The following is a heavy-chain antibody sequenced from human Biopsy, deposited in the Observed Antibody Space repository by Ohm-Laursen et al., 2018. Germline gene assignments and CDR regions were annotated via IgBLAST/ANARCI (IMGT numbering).Heavy chain of an antibody. CDR1: GYDFLDFH. Sequence: VASVKVSCKASGYDFLDFHIHWVRQVPGQGLEWIGHINPHTGVTKYAQKFLDRITMTGDTSISTAYMELSSLGSEDTAAYYCARAVRNQLVSEYWGQGTLVTVSS. CDR2: INPHTGVT. CDR3: ARAVRNQLVSEY. D-gene: IGHD1-1*01. J-gene: IGHJ4*02. V-gene: IGHV1/OR15-1*04.